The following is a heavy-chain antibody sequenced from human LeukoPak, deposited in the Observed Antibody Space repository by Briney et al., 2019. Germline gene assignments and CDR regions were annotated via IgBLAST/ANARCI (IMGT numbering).Heavy chain of an antibody. J-gene: IGHJ6*03. CDR2: IKQDGSEK. Sequence: PGGSLRLSCAASGFTFSNYWMSWVRQAPGKGLEWVANIKQDGSEKYYVDSVKGRFTISRDNAKISLYLQVNSLRAEDTAVYYCARAGYNYGSDYYYYYYYMDVWGKGTTVTVSS. V-gene: IGHV3-7*01. CDR1: GFTFSNYW. CDR3: ARAGYNYGSDYYYYYYYMDV. D-gene: IGHD5-18*01.